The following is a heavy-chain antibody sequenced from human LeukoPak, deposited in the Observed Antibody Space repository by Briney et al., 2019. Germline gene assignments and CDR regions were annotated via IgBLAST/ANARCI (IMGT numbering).Heavy chain of an antibody. CDR3: ARGWIREYYFDY. Sequence: SETVSLTCAVYGGSFSGYYWSWIRQPPGKGLEWIGEINHSGSTNYNPSLKSRVTISVDTSKNQFSLKLSSVTAADTAVYYCARGWIREYYFDYWGQGTLVTVSS. V-gene: IGHV4-34*01. CDR2: INHSGST. J-gene: IGHJ4*02. CDR1: GGSFSGYY. D-gene: IGHD5-18*01.